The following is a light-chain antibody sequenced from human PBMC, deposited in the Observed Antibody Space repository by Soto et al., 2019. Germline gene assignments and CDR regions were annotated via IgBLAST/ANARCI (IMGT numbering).Light chain of an antibody. Sequence: QLVLTQPPSVSGAPGQRVTISGTGSSSNIGAGYDVHWYQQLPGTAPKLLIYGNSNRPSGVPDRFSGPKSGTSASLAITGLQAEDEADYYCQSYDSSLSGWVFGGGTKLTVL. CDR2: GNS. CDR1: SSNIGAGYD. V-gene: IGLV1-40*01. J-gene: IGLJ3*02. CDR3: QSYDSSLSGWV.